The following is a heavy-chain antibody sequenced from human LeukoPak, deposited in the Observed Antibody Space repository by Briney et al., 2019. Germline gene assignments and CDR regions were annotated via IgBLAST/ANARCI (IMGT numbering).Heavy chain of an antibody. J-gene: IGHJ4*02. CDR2: INDSGGT. CDR3: ARGPRGAKSSGWYLLGFDY. CDR1: GGSFSGYY. Sequence: SETLSLTCAVYGGSFSGYYWSWIRQPPGKGLEWIGEINDSGGTNYNPSLKSRFTISVDTPKNQFSLKLSSVTAADTAIYYCARGPRGAKSSGWYLLGFDYWGQGTLVTVSS. D-gene: IGHD6-19*01. V-gene: IGHV4-34*01.